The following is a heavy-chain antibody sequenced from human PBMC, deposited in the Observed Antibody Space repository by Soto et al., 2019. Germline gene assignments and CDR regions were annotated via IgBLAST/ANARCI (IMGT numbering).Heavy chain of an antibody. CDR2: IIPIFNST. CDR3: AREGRGKKAGYNGLVSLGY. V-gene: IGHV1-69*06. CDR1: GSRXXNYV. D-gene: IGHD2-2*02. Sequence: QVQLVQSGAEVKTPGSSLKVSCKVSGSRXXNYVISWVRQAXGXXXEWLGRIIPIFNSTKYAQSFQGRVTITADKSTSTASLELSSLRSDDTAVYYCAREGRGKKAGYNGLVSLGYWGQGTLVTVSS. J-gene: IGHJ4*02.